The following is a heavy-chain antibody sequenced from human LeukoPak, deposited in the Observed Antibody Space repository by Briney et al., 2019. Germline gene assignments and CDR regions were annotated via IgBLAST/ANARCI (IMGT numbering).Heavy chain of an antibody. D-gene: IGHD1-1*01. CDR2: IISDDRTT. CDR1: GFTFSSYA. CDR3: ARDWNLNFDS. J-gene: IGHJ4*02. V-gene: IGHV3-74*01. Sequence: GGSLRLSCAASGFTFSSYAMSWVRQAPGKGLVWVSRIISDDRTTSYADSVKGRFTISRDNTKNTLYLQMNSLRAEDTAVYYCARDWNLNFDSWGQGTLVTVSS.